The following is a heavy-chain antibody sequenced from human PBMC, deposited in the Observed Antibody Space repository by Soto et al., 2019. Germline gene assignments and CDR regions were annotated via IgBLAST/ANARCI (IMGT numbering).Heavy chain of an antibody. D-gene: IGHD3-22*01. Sequence: SETLSLTCTGSGGSVSSGSYYWSWIRQPPGKGLEWIGYIYYSGSTNYNPSLKSRVTISVDTSKNQFSLKLSSVTAADTAVYYCARGYYDSSGYYYATYPFDYWGQGTLVTVSS. V-gene: IGHV4-61*01. CDR3: ARGYYDSSGYYYATYPFDY. CDR1: GGSVSSGSYY. J-gene: IGHJ4*02. CDR2: IYYSGST.